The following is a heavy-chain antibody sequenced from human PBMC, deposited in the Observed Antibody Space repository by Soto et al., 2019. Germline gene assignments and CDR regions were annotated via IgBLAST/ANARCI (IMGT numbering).Heavy chain of an antibody. Sequence: QVQLVQSGAEVKKPGSSVKVSCKASGGTFSSYAISWVRQAPGQGLEWMGGIIPIFGTANYAKKCQGRVTITADESTSTAYRELSSLRSGEPAVYYCARDKEDILPGYQTDWGQGTLVTVSS. CDR3: ARDKEDILPGYQTD. CDR1: GGTFSSYA. J-gene: IGHJ4*02. CDR2: IIPIFGTA. V-gene: IGHV1-69*12. D-gene: IGHD3-9*01.